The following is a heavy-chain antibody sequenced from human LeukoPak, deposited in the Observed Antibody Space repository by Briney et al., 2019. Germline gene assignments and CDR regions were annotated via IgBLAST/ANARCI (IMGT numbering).Heavy chain of an antibody. CDR1: AYTFTSYY. CDR2: IIPIFGTA. J-gene: IGHJ4*02. CDR3: ARAYGSGSYLSNRPYYFDY. V-gene: IGHV1-69*13. Sequence: SVKVSCKASAYTFTSYYMHWVRQAPGQGLEWMGRIIPIFGTANYAQKFQGRVTITADESTSTAYMELSSLRSEDTAVYYCARAYGSGSYLSNRPYYFDYWGQGTLVTVSS. D-gene: IGHD3-10*01.